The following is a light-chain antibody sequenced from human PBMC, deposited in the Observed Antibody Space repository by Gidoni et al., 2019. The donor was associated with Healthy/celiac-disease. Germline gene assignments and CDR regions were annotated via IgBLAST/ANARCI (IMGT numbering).Light chain of an antibody. CDR2: DAS. CDR3: QQRSNWLT. V-gene: IGKV3-11*01. CDR1: QSVSSY. J-gene: IGKJ1*01. Sequence: EFVLTQSPATLSLSPGERATLSCRASQSVSSYLAWYQQKPGQAPRLLIYDASNRATGIPARFSGSGSGTDFTLTISSLEPEDFAVYYCQQRSNWLTFGQGTKVEIK.